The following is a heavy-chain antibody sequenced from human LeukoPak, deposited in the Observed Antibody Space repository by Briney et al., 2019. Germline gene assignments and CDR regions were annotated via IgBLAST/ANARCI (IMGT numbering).Heavy chain of an antibody. CDR3: ARGTLWAFDI. V-gene: IGHV3-48*01. CDR1: GFTFSDYS. Sequence: GGSLRLSCVASGFTFSDYSLNWVRQAPGKGLEWVSYISSRHTSNIYYAESVKGRFTISRDTAKNSVYLQMNNLRADDTAVYYCARGTLWAFDIWGQGTRVTVSS. CDR2: ISSRHTSNI. D-gene: IGHD3-10*01. J-gene: IGHJ3*02.